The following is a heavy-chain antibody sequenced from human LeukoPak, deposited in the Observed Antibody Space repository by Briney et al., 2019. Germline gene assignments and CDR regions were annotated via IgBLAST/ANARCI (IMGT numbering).Heavy chain of an antibody. CDR3: ARDPYYGSGSDRYFDY. Sequence: GGSLRLSCAASGFTFSSYAMSWVRQAPGKGLEWVSAISGSGGSTYYADSVKGRFTISRDNAKNSLYLQMNSLRAEDTALYHCARDPYYGSGSDRYFDYWGQGTLVTVSS. CDR2: ISGSGGST. V-gene: IGHV3-23*01. J-gene: IGHJ4*02. D-gene: IGHD3-10*01. CDR1: GFTFSSYA.